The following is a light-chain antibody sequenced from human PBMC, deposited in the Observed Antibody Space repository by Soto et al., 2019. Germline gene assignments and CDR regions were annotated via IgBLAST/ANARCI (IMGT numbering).Light chain of an antibody. V-gene: IGKV1-12*01. CDR2: KAS. CDR3: QQSYSTPRT. J-gene: IGKJ1*01. Sequence: DIQMTQSPSSVSASVGDTVTVSCRASQVTSSWLAWYQQKPGRAPNLLIYKASTLQTGVPSRFSGSGSGTEFTLTISSLQPEDFATYSCQQSYSTPRTFGQGTKVDIK. CDR1: QVTSSW.